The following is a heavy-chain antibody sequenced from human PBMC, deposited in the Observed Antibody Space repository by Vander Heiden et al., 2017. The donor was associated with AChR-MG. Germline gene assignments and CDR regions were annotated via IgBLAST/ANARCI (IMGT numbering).Heavy chain of an antibody. CDR3: ARGVGNSTSRLYYFDN. CDR1: GSLFTHYH. V-gene: IGHV1-2*02. D-gene: IGHD1-26*01. CDR2: VNPNNGGT. J-gene: IGHJ4*02. Sequence: QVQLVPSGAEVKKPGASLQVSCKASGSLFTHYHTHCVRQAPGQGLEWMGWVNPNNGGTNPAQKFQGRVTMTRDTSISTAYMELSRLTSGDTAVYYCARGVGNSTSRLYYFDNWGQGTLLTVSS.